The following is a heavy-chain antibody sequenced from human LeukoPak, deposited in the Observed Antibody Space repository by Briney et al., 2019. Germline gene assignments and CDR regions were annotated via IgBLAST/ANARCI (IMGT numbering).Heavy chain of an antibody. J-gene: IGHJ4*02. CDR3: AIGNTGWELRSGYFDY. V-gene: IGHV1-24*01. CDR2: FDPEDGET. CDR1: GYTLTELS. Sequence: ASVTVSCTVSGYTLTELSMHWVRQAPGKGLEWMGAFDPEDGETIYAQKFQGRVTMTEDTSTDTAYMELSSLRSEDTAVYYCAIGNTGWELRSGYFDYWGQGTLVTVSS. D-gene: IGHD1-26*01.